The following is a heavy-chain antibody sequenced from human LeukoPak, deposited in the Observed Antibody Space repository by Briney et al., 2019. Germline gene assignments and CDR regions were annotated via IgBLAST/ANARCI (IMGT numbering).Heavy chain of an antibody. J-gene: IGHJ4*02. V-gene: IGHV3-48*01. CDR3: ARASVYSNFDY. CDR1: GFTFSHHN. Sequence: GGSLRLSCAASGFTFSHHNMNWVRQVPGKGLESVSYISSSGNTIYYADSVKGRFTISRDNAHGSLYLQMNSLRAEDTAVYYCARASVYSNFDYWGQGTLVTVSS. D-gene: IGHD4-11*01. CDR2: ISSSGNTI.